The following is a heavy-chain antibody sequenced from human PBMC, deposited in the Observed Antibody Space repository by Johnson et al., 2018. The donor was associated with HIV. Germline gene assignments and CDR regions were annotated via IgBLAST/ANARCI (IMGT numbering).Heavy chain of an antibody. V-gene: IGHV3-30*03. J-gene: IGHJ3*02. CDR3: ARDYQDSRIDAFDI. CDR2: ISSDGNER. D-gene: IGHD6-13*01. CDR1: GFTFSSYS. Sequence: QVQLVESGGGLVQPGGSLRLSCAASGFTFSSYSMNWVRQAPGEGLEWVTVISSDGNERHYADSVRGRFTVSRDNSKNTLFLQMDGLRPEETAVYYCARDYQDSRIDAFDIWGQGTMVTVSS.